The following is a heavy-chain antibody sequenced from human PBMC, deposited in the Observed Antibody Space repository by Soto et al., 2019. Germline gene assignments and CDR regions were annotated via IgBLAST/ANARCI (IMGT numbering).Heavy chain of an antibody. CDR2: ISSSSSYI. J-gene: IGHJ3*02. Sequence: GSLRLSCAASGFTFSSYSMNWVRQAPGKGLEWVSSISSSSSYIYYADSVKGRFTISRDNAKNSLYLQMNSLRAEDTAVYYCARVCSSTSCYGGDAFDIWGQGTMVTVSS. CDR1: GFTFSSYS. CDR3: ARVCSSTSCYGGDAFDI. D-gene: IGHD2-2*01. V-gene: IGHV3-21*01.